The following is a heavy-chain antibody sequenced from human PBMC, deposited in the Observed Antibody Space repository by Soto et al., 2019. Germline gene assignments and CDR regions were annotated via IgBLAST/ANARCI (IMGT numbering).Heavy chain of an antibody. J-gene: IGHJ4*02. Sequence: ELQLLESGGGLVQPGGSLRLSCTASGFPFINYAMTWVRQAPGKGLEWVSTLSSDGDTYYADSVKGRFTVSRDNSKSTLYLQINTLRGDNTALYFCAKDRGLLSIFGGVHIDYWCRGTLVTVSS. V-gene: IGHV3-23*01. CDR2: LSSDGDT. CDR1: GFPFINYA. D-gene: IGHD3-3*01. CDR3: AKDRGLLSIFGGVHIDY.